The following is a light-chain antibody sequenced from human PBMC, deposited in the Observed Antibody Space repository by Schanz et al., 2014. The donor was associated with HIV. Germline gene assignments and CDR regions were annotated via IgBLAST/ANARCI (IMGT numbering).Light chain of an antibody. CDR1: SSDIGGYKY. CDR3: SSYAGTTTFVV. V-gene: IGLV2-23*03. CDR2: EGT. Sequence: QSALTQPASVSGSPGQSITISCTGTSSDIGGYKYVSWYQQHPGKAPKLMIYEGTKRPSGVSDRFSGSKSGNTASLTISGLQAEDEADYYCSSYAGTTTFVVFGGGTKLTVL. J-gene: IGLJ2*01.